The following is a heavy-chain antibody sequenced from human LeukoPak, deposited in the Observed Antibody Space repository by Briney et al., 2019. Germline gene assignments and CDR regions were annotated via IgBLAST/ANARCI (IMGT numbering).Heavy chain of an antibody. D-gene: IGHD5-12*01. V-gene: IGHV3-30*18. J-gene: IGHJ4*02. CDR1: GFTFNNYG. CDR3: AKGFGYDSDY. CDR2: ISFDGTKK. Sequence: GGSLRLSCAASGFTFNNYGMHWVRQAPGKGLEWVTLISFDGTKKYYADSVKGRFTISRDNSKDTLYLQMNSLRPEDTAVYFCAKGFGYDSDYWGQGTLVTVSS.